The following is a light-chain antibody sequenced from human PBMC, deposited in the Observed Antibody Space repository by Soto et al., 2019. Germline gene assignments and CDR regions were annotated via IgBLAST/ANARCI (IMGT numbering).Light chain of an antibody. CDR2: DVS. J-gene: IGLJ1*01. CDR1: SSDFGGYNY. V-gene: IGLV2-14*01. Sequence: QSVLTQPASVSGSPGQSITISCTGTSSDFGGYNYVSWYQQHPGKAPKLMIYDVSNRPSGVSNRFSGSKSGSTASLTISGLQAEDEADYYCSSYTSSSTLGVFGTGTKVTVL. CDR3: SSYTSSSTLGV.